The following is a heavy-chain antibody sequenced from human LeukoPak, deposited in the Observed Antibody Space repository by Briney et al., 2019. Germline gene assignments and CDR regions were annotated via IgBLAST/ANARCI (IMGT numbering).Heavy chain of an antibody. Sequence: GASVNVSCKASGYTFTSYGISWVRQAPGQGLEWMGWISAYNGNTNYAQKLQGRVTMTTDTSTSTAYMELRSLRSDDTAVYYCARDSGPRTYYDFWSGYPRNYYMDVWGKGTTVTVSS. V-gene: IGHV1-18*01. CDR1: GYTFTSYG. CDR2: ISAYNGNT. D-gene: IGHD3-3*01. J-gene: IGHJ6*03. CDR3: ARDSGPRTYYDFWSGYPRNYYMDV.